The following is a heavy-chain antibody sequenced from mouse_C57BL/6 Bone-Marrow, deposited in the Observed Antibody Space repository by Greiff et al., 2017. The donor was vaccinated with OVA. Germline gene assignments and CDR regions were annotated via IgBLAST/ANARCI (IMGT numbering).Heavy chain of an antibody. J-gene: IGHJ2*01. V-gene: IGHV5-4*01. D-gene: IGHD1-1*01. CDR2: ISDGGSYT. Sequence: EVQLVESGGGLVKPGGSLKLSCAASGFTFSSYAMSWVRQTPEKRLEWVATISDGGSYTYYPANVKGRFTISRDNAKNNLYLQMSHLKSEDTAMYYCARDRYGDYWGQGTTLTVSS. CDR1: GFTFSSYA. CDR3: ARDRYGDY.